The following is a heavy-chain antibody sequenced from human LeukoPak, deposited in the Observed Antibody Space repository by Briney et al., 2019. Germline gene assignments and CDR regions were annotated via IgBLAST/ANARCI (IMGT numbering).Heavy chain of an antibody. J-gene: IGHJ4*02. CDR2: ISYDRSNK. CDR1: GFTFSSYA. CDR3: AKETGSAVGSTDFDY. Sequence: PGGSLTLSCAASGFTFSSYAMHWVRQAPGKGLEWVAVISYDRSNKYYADYVKGRFTISRDNSKNTLYLQMNSPRAEDTAVYYCAKETGSAVGSTDFDYWGQGTLVTVSS. D-gene: IGHD4-17*01. V-gene: IGHV3-30-3*01.